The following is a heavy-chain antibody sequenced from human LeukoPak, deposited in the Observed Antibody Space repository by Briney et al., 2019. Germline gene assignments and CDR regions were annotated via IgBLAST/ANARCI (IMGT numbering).Heavy chain of an antibody. CDR1: GYTFTSYD. Sequence: GASVKVSCKASGYTFTSYDINWVRQATGQGLEWMGWMNPNSGNTGYAQKFQGRVTITRNTSISTAYMELSSLRSEDTAVYYCAKDRLGPNVGAGAFDIWGQGTMVTVSS. J-gene: IGHJ3*02. D-gene: IGHD4/OR15-4a*01. V-gene: IGHV1-8*03. CDR3: AKDRLGPNVGAGAFDI. CDR2: MNPNSGNT.